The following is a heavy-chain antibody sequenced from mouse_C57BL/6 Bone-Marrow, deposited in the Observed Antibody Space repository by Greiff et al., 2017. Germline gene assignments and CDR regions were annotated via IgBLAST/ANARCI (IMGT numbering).Heavy chain of an antibody. CDR1: GYTFTSYW. V-gene: IGHV1-52*01. D-gene: IGHD2-1*01. Sequence: QVQLQQPGAELVRPGSSVKLSCKASGYTFTSYWMHWVKQRPIQGLEWIGNIDPSDSETHYNQKFKDKATLTVDKSSSTAYMQLSSLTSEDSAVYYCARGGIYYGNYGAGVDYWGQGTTLTVSS. CDR3: ARGGIYYGNYGAGVDY. CDR2: IDPSDSET. J-gene: IGHJ2*01.